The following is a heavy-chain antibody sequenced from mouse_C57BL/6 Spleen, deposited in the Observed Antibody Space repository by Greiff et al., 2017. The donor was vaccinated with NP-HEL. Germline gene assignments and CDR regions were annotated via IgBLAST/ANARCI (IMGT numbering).Heavy chain of an antibody. V-gene: IGHV5-4*01. D-gene: IGHD1-1*01. CDR3: ARERITTVVAKGPFDY. J-gene: IGHJ2*01. CDR2: ISDGGSYT. Sequence: EVQVVESGGGLVKPGGSLKLSCAASGFTFSSYAMSWVRQTPEKRLEWVATISDGGSYTYYPDNVKGRFTISRDNAKNNLYLQMSHLKSEDTAMYYCARERITTVVAKGPFDYWGQGTTLTVSS. CDR1: GFTFSSYA.